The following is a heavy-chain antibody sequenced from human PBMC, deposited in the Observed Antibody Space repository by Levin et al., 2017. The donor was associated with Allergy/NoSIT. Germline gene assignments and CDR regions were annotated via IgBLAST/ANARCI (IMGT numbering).Heavy chain of an antibody. J-gene: IGHJ6*02. Sequence: SQTLSLTCSVSGDSISRGDYYWSWIRQHPGEGLEWIGFISYSGSAYYNPSLKSRLTVSLDKSKNQFSLKLSSVTVADTAVYYCARDDCAWLGECYGMDVWGQGTTVTVSS. CDR1: GDSISRGDYY. D-gene: IGHD3-10*01. V-gene: IGHV4-31*03. CDR3: ARDDCAWLGECYGMDV. CDR2: ISYSGSA.